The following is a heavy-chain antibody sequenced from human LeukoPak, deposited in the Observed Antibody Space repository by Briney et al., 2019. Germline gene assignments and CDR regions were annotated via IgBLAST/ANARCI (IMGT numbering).Heavy chain of an antibody. D-gene: IGHD3-22*01. V-gene: IGHV3-7*01. CDR3: ARDSSPWMIDE. J-gene: IGHJ4*02. CDR1: GFIFNNYW. Sequence: PGGSLRPSCATPGFIFNNYWMSWFRQAPGKGLEWVANIKRDGSDKYYVDSVKGRFTISRDNARNSVYLQMNSLRVEDTAVYYCARDSSPWMIDEWGQGTLLTVSS. CDR2: IKRDGSDK.